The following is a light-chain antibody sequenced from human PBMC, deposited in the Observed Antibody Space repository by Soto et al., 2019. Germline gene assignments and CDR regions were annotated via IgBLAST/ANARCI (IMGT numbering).Light chain of an antibody. CDR1: GFNIGSNT. J-gene: IGLJ1*01. CDR2: RDN. Sequence: QSVLTQPPSASGSPGQRVSISCSGSGFNIGSNTVNWYHHLPGAAPKLLIYRDNQRPSGVPDRFSGSKSGTSASLAIRGLQSEDEADYYCAAWDDNLDGFDFGTGTKVTVL. V-gene: IGLV1-44*01. CDR3: AAWDDNLDGFD.